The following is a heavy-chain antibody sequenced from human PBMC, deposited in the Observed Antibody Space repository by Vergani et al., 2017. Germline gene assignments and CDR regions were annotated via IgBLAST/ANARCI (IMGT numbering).Heavy chain of an antibody. CDR3: ARDGYCSSTSCYNGMDV. Sequence: QVQLVQSGAEVKKPGSSVKVSCKASGGTFSSYAISWVRQAPGQGLEWMGGIIPIFGTANYAQKLQGRVTITADESTSTAYMELSSLRSEDTAVYYCARDGYCSSTSCYNGMDVWGQGTTVTVSS. J-gene: IGHJ6*02. CDR2: IIPIFGTA. CDR1: GGTFSSYA. V-gene: IGHV1-69*01. D-gene: IGHD2-2*02.